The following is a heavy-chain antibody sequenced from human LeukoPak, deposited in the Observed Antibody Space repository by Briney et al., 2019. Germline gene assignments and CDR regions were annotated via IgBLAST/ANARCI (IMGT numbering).Heavy chain of an antibody. CDR2: IIPILGIA. CDR3: ARPDSYYYYGMDV. CDR1: GGTFSSYA. J-gene: IGHJ6*02. D-gene: IGHD3-3*01. Sequence: GASVKVSCKASGGTFSSYAISWVRQAPGQGLEWMGRIIPILGIANYAQKFQGRVTITADKSTSTAYMELSSLRSEDTAVYYCARPDSYYYYGMDVWGQGTTVTVSS. V-gene: IGHV1-69*04.